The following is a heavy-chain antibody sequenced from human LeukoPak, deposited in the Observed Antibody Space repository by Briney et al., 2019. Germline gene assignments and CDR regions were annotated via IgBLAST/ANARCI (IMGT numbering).Heavy chain of an antibody. Sequence: ASVKVSCKTSGYTFTNYDVNWVRQATGQGLEWMGWMNPRSGSKVYAQKFQGRVIMTSDNSINTDYMELTSLRSDDTAVYYCTKGLRADFWGQGTQVTVSS. CDR1: GYTFTNYD. CDR2: MNPRSGSK. J-gene: IGHJ4*02. V-gene: IGHV1-8*01. CDR3: TKGLRADF.